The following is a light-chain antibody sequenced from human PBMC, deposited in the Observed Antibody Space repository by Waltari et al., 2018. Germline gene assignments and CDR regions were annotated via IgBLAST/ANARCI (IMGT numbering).Light chain of an antibody. CDR2: EVS. V-gene: IGLV2-14*01. CDR3: SSYISSSTLEL. CDR1: RSDVGGYNY. J-gene: IGLJ2*01. Sequence: QSALTQPASVSGSPGQSITLSCTGTRSDVGGYNYVSWYQQHPGKAPKLMIYEVSNRPSGVSNRFSGSKSGNTASLTISGLQAEDEADYYCSSYISSSTLELFGGGTSLTVL.